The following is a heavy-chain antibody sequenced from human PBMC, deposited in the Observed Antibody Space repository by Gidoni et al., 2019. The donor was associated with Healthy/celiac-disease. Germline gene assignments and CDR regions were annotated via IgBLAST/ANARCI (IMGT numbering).Heavy chain of an antibody. Sequence: QVQLVQSGAEVKKPGSSVKVSCKASGGTFSSYAISWVRQAPGQGLEWMGRIIPILGIANYAQKFQGRVTITADKSTSTAYMELSSLRSEDTAVYYCARDGEDIVVVVAATDPYYYYGMDVWGQGTTVTVSS. J-gene: IGHJ6*02. CDR1: GGTFSSYA. V-gene: IGHV1-69*04. D-gene: IGHD2-15*01. CDR3: ARDGEDIVVVVAATDPYYYYGMDV. CDR2: IIPILGIA.